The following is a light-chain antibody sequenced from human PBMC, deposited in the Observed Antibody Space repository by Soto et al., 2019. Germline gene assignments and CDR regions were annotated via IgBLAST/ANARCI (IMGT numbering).Light chain of an antibody. Sequence: DIQMTQSPSTLSASVGDRVTITCRASQCISSWLAWYQQKPGIGPKLLISKASSLESGVPSRFSGSGSGTEFTLTISSLQPDDFATYYCQHYGTYPLAFGQGTKVEIK. CDR1: QCISSW. J-gene: IGKJ1*01. V-gene: IGKV1-5*03. CDR3: QHYGTYPLA. CDR2: KAS.